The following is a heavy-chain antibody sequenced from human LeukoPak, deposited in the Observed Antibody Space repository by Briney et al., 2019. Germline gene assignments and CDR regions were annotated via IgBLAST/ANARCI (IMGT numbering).Heavy chain of an antibody. Sequence: GGSLRLSCAASGFTFSNYWMSWVRQAPGQGLEWVAKIKQDGSEKYYVDSVKGRFTISRDNAKNSLYLQMNSLRAEDTAEYYCARGGWIVFDNWGQGTLVTVSS. CDR2: IKQDGSEK. D-gene: IGHD5-12*01. CDR3: ARGGWIVFDN. CDR1: GFTFSNYW. V-gene: IGHV3-7*01. J-gene: IGHJ4*02.